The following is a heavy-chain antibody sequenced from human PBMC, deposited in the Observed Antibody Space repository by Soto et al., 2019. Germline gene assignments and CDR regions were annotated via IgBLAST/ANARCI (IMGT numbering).Heavy chain of an antibody. J-gene: IGHJ6*02. Sequence: EVQLLESGGGLVQPGGSLRLSCAASGFTFSSYAMSWVRQAPGKGLEWVSAISGSGGSTYYADSVKGRFTISRDNYKNTLYLQMNSLRAEDTAVYYGAKGGYCSSTSCPRGYYYGMDVWGQGTTVTVSS. CDR2: ISGSGGST. V-gene: IGHV3-23*01. CDR1: GFTFSSYA. D-gene: IGHD2-2*01. CDR3: AKGGYCSSTSCPRGYYYGMDV.